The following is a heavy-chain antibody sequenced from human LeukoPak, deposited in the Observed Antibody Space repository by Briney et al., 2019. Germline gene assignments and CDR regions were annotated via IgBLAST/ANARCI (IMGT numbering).Heavy chain of an antibody. J-gene: IGHJ4*02. CDR1: GVTLSNYA. D-gene: IGHD4-23*01. Sequence: GGSLRLSCVASGVTLSNYAMSWARQAPGKGLEWVSAISGSGGSTYYADSVKGRFTISRDNSKNTLYLQMNSLRAEDTAVYYCAKTVGTRYFDYWGQGTLVTVSS. V-gene: IGHV3-23*01. CDR3: AKTVGTRYFDY. CDR2: ISGSGGST.